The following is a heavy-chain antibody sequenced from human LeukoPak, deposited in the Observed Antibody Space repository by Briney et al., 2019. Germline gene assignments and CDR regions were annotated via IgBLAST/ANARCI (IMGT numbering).Heavy chain of an antibody. CDR3: ARDKIAAAGNDY. V-gene: IGHV3-21*01. J-gene: IGHJ4*02. CDR2: ISSSSSYI. Sequence: PGGSLRLSCAASGFTFSSYSMNWVRQAPGKGLEWVSSISSSSSYIYYADSVKGRFTISRDNAKNSLYLQTNSLRAEDTAVYYCARDKIAAAGNDYWGQGTLVTVSS. D-gene: IGHD6-13*01. CDR1: GFTFSSYS.